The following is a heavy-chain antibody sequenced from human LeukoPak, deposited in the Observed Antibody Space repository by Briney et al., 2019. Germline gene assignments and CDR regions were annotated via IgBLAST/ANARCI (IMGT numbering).Heavy chain of an antibody. V-gene: IGHV1-18*01. D-gene: IGHD3-22*01. CDR1: GYTFTTYG. Sequence: ASVKVSCKTSGYTFTTYGISWVRQAPGQGLEWMGWISAYNGKTNYAQKFQGRVTMTTDTSTNTAYMELRSLRSDDTAVYYCARGSTARYYYDSSGYYRGAVDYWGQGTLVTISS. J-gene: IGHJ4*02. CDR3: ARGSTARYYYDSSGYYRGAVDY. CDR2: ISAYNGKT.